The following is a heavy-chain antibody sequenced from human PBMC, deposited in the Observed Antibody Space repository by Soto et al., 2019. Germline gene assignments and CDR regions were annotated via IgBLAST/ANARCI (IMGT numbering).Heavy chain of an antibody. CDR1: GFTFSRYL. V-gene: IGHV3-7*01. J-gene: IGHJ6*02. Sequence: PGESLRLACVASGFTFSRYLMSWVRQAPGKGLERVANIKEDGSEKYYVESVEGRFTISRDNAKNSLYLQMNSLRAEDTAVYYCARDNLDILTGYYYYYGLDVWGQGTTVTVSS. D-gene: IGHD3-9*01. CDR2: IKEDGSEK. CDR3: ARDNLDILTGYYYYYGLDV.